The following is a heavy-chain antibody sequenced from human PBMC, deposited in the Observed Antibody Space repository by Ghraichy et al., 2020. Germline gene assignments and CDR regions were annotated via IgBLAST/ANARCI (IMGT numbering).Heavy chain of an antibody. V-gene: IGHV3-7*01. CDR2: INQDGSEE. J-gene: IGHJ4*02. D-gene: IGHD6-19*01. CDR3: AGGSGLVSDY. Sequence: GGSLRLSCAASGFTFSAFWMTWVRQAPGKGLEWVANINQDGSEESYMDSVKGRFTISRDNAKNSVYLQMNSLRVEDTAVYYCAGGSGLVSDYWGQGTLVTVSS. CDR1: GFTFSAFW.